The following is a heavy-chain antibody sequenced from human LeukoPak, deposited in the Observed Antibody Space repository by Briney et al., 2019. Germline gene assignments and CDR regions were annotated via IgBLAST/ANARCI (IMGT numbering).Heavy chain of an antibody. CDR3: ARDPSHGDYVENDAFDI. CDR2: FDPEDGET. Sequence: ASVKVSCKVSGYTLTELSMHWVRQAPGKGLEWMGGFDPEDGETIYAQKFQGRVTMTEDTSTDTAYMELSSLRSEDTAVYYCARDPSHGDYVENDAFDIWGQGTMVTVSS. J-gene: IGHJ3*02. CDR1: GYTLTELS. V-gene: IGHV1-24*01. D-gene: IGHD4-17*01.